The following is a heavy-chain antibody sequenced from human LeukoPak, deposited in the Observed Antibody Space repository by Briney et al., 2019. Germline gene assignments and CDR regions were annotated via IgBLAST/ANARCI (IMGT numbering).Heavy chain of an antibody. V-gene: IGHV1-46*03. CDR3: ARETGRAAAYKYYFDY. J-gene: IGHJ4*02. CDR1: GYTFTSCY. D-gene: IGHD1-14*01. CDR2: IDPSGGST. Sequence: ASVKVSCKASGYTFTSCYMHWVRQAPGQGLEWKGIIDPSGGSTSYAQKFQGRVTMTRDTSTSTVYMELSSLRSEDTAVYYCARETGRAAAYKYYFDYWGQGTLVTVSS.